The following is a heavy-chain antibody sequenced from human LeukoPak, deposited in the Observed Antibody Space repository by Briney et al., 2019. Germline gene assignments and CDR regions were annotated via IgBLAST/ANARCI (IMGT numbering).Heavy chain of an antibody. CDR1: GFTFSSYA. Sequence: GGSLGLSCAASGFTFSSYAMSWVRQAPGKGLEWVSAISGSGGSTYYADSVKGRFTISRDNSKNTLYLQMNSLRAEDTAVYYCAKWYYDFWSGYLHYYYYYYMDVWGKGTTVTVSS. J-gene: IGHJ6*03. CDR2: ISGSGGST. CDR3: AKWYYDFWSGYLHYYYYYYMDV. D-gene: IGHD3-3*01. V-gene: IGHV3-23*01.